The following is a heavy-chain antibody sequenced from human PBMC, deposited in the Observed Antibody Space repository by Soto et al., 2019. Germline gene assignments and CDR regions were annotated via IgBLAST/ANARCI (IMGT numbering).Heavy chain of an antibody. J-gene: IGHJ6*02. D-gene: IGHD3-10*01. CDR3: ARLTYYYGSGSSYYYYGMDV. CDR1: GGSISSSSYY. V-gene: IGHV4-39*01. Sequence: QLQLQESGPGLVKPSETLSLTWTVSGGSISSSSYYWGWISQPPGKGLEWIGSIYYSGSTYYNPSLKSRVTISVDTSKNQFSLKLSSVTAADTAVYYCARLTYYYGSGSSYYYYGMDVWGQGTTVTVSS. CDR2: IYYSGST.